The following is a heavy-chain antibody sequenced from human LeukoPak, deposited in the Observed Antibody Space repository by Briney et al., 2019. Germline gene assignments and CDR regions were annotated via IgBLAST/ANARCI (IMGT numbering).Heavy chain of an antibody. D-gene: IGHD6-13*01. CDR2: TYYRSKWYS. Sequence: SQTLSLTCAISGDSVPSNSAAWNWIRQSTSRGLEWLGRTYYRSKWYSDYGVSVRSRIIINPDTSKNQFSLQLTSVTPEDTAVYYCARYTSNWYLDYWGQGTLVTVSS. CDR3: ARYTSNWYLDY. CDR1: GDSVPSNSAA. J-gene: IGHJ4*02. V-gene: IGHV6-1*01.